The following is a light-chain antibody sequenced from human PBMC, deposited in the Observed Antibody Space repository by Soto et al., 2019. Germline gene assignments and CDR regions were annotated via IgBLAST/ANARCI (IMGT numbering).Light chain of an antibody. J-gene: IGLJ2*01. CDR1: SSDVGSYNL. V-gene: IGLV2-23*01. CDR2: EGS. Sequence: QSALTQPASVSGSPGQSITISCTGTSSDVGSYNLVSWYQQHPGKAPKLKIYEGSKRPSGVSNRFSGSKSGNTASLTISGLQAEDEVDYYCCSYAGSSTHVVFGGGTKLTVL. CDR3: CSYAGSSTHVV.